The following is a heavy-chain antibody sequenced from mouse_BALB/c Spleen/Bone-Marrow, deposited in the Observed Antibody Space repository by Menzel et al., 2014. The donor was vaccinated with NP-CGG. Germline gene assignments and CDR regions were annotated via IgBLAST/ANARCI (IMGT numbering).Heavy chain of an antibody. CDR3: ASYVYGYYFDY. Sequence: EVQLQQSGAELVKPGASVKLPCTASGFNIKDTYMHWVKQRPEQGPEWIGRIDPANGNTKYDPKFQGKATITADTSSNTAYLQLSSLTSEDTAVYYCASYVYGYYFDYWGQGTTLTVSS. V-gene: IGHV14-3*02. CDR1: GFNIKDTY. CDR2: IDPANGNT. J-gene: IGHJ2*01. D-gene: IGHD2-2*01.